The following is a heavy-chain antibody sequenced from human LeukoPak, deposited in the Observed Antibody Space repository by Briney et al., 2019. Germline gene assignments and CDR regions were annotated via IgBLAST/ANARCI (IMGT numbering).Heavy chain of an antibody. J-gene: IGHJ4*02. CDR2: ISNNGGST. CDR1: GFTFSSYA. V-gene: IGHV3-64*01. Sequence: GGSLRLSCAASGFTFSSYAMHWVRQAPGKGLEYVSAISNNGGSTYYANSVKGRFTISRDNSKNTLYLQMDSLRAEDTAVYYCARDYKWGQALDYWGQGTLVTVSS. D-gene: IGHD1-1*01. CDR3: ARDYKWGQALDY.